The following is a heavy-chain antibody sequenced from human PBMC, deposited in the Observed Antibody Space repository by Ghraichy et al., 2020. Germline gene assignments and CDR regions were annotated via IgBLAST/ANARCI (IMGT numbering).Heavy chain of an antibody. CDR3: SADYGGRYFAWLVGDY. V-gene: IGHV3-15*01. CDR1: GIIFNNAW. CDR2: IKSKTDGGTT. J-gene: IGHJ4*02. D-gene: IGHD3-9*01. Sequence: GGSLRLSCAASGIIFNNAWMNWVRQAPGKGLEWVGRIKSKTDGGTTDYAAPVKGRFTISRDDSKNTLYLHMDSLKTEDTAVYYCSADYGGRYFAWLVGDYWGQGTLVTVSS.